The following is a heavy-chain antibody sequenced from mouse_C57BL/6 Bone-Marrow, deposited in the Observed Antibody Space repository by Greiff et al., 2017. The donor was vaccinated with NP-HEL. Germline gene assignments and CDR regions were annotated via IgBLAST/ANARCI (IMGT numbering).Heavy chain of an antibody. J-gene: IGHJ2*01. CDR3: ARGRTTVVAKYYFDY. V-gene: IGHV1-81*01. Sequence: VQVVESGAELARPGASVKLSCKASGYTFTSYGISWVKQRTGQGLEWIGEIYPRSGNTYYNEKFKGKATLTADKSSSTAYMELRSLTSEDSAVYFCARGRTTVVAKYYFDYWGQGTTLTVSS. D-gene: IGHD1-1*01. CDR2: IYPRSGNT. CDR1: GYTFTSYG.